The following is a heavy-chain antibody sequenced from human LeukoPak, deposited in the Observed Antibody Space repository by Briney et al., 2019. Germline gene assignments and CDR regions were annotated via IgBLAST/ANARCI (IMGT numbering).Heavy chain of an antibody. CDR2: ISSSGSPI. J-gene: IGHJ4*02. CDR1: GFTFSAHP. D-gene: IGHD5-24*01. CDR3: ARSKDGYSVFDY. V-gene: IGHV3-48*01. Sequence: GGSLRLSCAASGFTFSAHPMNWVRQAPGKGLEWLSYISSSGSPIYFADSVKGRFTISRDNAKNSLYLQMNSLRAEDTAVYCCARSKDGYSVFDYWGQGNLVTVSS.